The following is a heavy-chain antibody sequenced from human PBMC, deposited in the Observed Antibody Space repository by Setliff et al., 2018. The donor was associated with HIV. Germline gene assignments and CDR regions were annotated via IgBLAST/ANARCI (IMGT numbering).Heavy chain of an antibody. CDR3: ARVLPYYYDSSGYYYEGAFDF. V-gene: IGHV3-21*01. Sequence: GSLRLSCAASGFTFSSYSMNWVRQAPGKGLEWVSFSSSSSSYIYYADSVKGRFTISRDNAKNSLYLQMNSLRAEDTAVYYCARVLPYYYDSSGYYYEGAFDFWGQGTMVTVSS. CDR1: GFTFSSYS. D-gene: IGHD3-22*01. J-gene: IGHJ3*01. CDR2: SSSSSSYI.